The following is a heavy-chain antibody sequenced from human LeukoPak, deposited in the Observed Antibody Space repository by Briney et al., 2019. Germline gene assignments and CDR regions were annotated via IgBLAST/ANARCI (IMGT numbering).Heavy chain of an antibody. CDR3: ARGPAAAIDY. CDR1: GLIFSGYG. D-gene: IGHD2-2*01. CDR2: ISSSSYTV. Sequence: GGSLRLSCAASGLIFSGYGMHWVRQAPGKGLEWVSFISSSSYTVHYADSVKGRFTISRDNGKNSLYLQMNSLRDEDTAIYYCARGPAAAIDYWGQGTLVTVSS. J-gene: IGHJ4*02. V-gene: IGHV3-48*02.